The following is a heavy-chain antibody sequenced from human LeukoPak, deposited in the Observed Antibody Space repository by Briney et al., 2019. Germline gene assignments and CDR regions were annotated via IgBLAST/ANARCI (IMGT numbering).Heavy chain of an antibody. D-gene: IGHD3-16*01. V-gene: IGHV1-46*01. J-gene: IGHJ4*02. CDR1: GYTFSTYD. CDR2: INPSVGGT. Sequence: ASVQVSCKASGYTFSTYDIHWVRQAPGQGLEWMAIINPSVGGTSFAPQFQGRVTMTRDTSTSTVYMELSSLISEDTAVYYCASRLITAGADYWGQGTLVT. CDR3: ASRLITAGADY.